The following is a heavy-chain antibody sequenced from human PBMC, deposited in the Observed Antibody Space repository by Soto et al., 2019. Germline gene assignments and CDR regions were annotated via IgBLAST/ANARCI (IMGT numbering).Heavy chain of an antibody. CDR2: ISYDGSNK. D-gene: IGHD3-16*01. J-gene: IGHJ3*02. CDR3: AKDGVDDAFDI. CDR1: GFTLNSYG. Sequence: GGSLRLGCAAWGFTLNSYGMHWVRQAPGKGLEWVAVISYDGSNKYYADSVKGRFTISRDNSKNTLYLQMNSLRAEDTAVYYCAKDGVDDAFDIWGQGTMVTVSS. V-gene: IGHV3-30*18.